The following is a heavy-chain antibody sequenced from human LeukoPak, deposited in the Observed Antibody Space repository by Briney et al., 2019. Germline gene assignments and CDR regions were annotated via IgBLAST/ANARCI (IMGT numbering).Heavy chain of an antibody. Sequence: SETLSLTCTVSGGSISSGSYYWSWIRQPAGKGLEWIGRIYTSGSTNYNPSLKSRVTISVDTSKNQFSLKLSSVTAADTAVYYCAKALVGGDYYFDYWGQGTLVTVSS. J-gene: IGHJ4*02. CDR2: IYTSGST. CDR3: AKALVGGDYYFDY. V-gene: IGHV4-61*02. CDR1: GGSISSGSYY. D-gene: IGHD2-21*02.